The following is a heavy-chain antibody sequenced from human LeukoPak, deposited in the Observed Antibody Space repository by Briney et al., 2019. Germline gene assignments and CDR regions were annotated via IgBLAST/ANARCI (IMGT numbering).Heavy chain of an antibody. Sequence: GGSLRLSCAASGFTFSSYSMNWVRQAPGKGLEWVSSISSSSSYIYYADSVKGRLTISRDNAKNSLYLQMNSLRAEDTAVYYCAREAYCGGDCELSEQNYYYYGMDVWGQGTTVTVSS. CDR2: ISSSSSYI. J-gene: IGHJ6*02. D-gene: IGHD2-21*02. CDR3: AREAYCGGDCELSEQNYYYYGMDV. V-gene: IGHV3-21*01. CDR1: GFTFSSYS.